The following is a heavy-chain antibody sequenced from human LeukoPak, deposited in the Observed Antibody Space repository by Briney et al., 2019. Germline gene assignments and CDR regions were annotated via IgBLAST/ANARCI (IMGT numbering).Heavy chain of an antibody. CDR1: GYSLSSAYY. CDR3: ARALVGAAAGAGSWFDP. CDR2: MYHSGST. D-gene: IGHD6-13*01. V-gene: IGHV4-38-2*02. J-gene: IGHJ5*02. Sequence: SETLSLTCSVSGYSLSSAYYWGWIRQPPGKGLEWIGTMYHSGSTNYNPSLKSRVTISVDTSKNQFSLKLSSVTAADTAVYYCARALVGAAAGAGSWFDPWGQGTLVTVSS.